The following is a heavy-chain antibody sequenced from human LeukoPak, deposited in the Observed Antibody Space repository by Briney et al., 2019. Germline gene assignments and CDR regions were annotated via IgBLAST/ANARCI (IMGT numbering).Heavy chain of an antibody. Sequence: SETLSLTCAVYGGSFSGYYWSWIRQPPGRGLEWIGEISQSGNTNYNPSLKSRITMSVDTSKNQFSLQLRSMTAADTAVYFCARATDGEFYLYYGMDVWGQGTTVTVSS. J-gene: IGHJ6*02. CDR3: ARATDGEFYLYYGMDV. CDR1: GGSFSGYY. D-gene: IGHD2-21*01. V-gene: IGHV4-34*01. CDR2: ISQSGNT.